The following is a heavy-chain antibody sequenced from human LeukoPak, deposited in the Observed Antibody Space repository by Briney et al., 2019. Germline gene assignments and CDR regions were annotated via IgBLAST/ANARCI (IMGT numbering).Heavy chain of an antibody. J-gene: IGHJ4*02. V-gene: IGHV1-3*01. CDR2: INAGNGNT. CDR3: ARERARQWLVLYY. D-gene: IGHD6-19*01. CDR1: GYTFTSYA. Sequence: GASVKVSCKASGYTFTSYAMHWVRQAPGQRLEWMGWINAGNGNTKYSQKSQGRVTITRDTSASTAYMELSSLRSEDTAVYYCARERARQWLVLYYWGQGTLVTVSS.